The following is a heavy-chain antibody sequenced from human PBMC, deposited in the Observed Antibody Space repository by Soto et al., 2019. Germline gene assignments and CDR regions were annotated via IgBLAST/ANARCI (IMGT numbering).Heavy chain of an antibody. D-gene: IGHD3-10*01. CDR3: AKESIYGYYYYGMDV. CDR2: ISWNSVSI. J-gene: IGHJ6*02. Sequence: GGSLRLSCAASGFTFDDYAIHWVRQAPWKGLEWVSGISWNSVSIGYADSVKGRFTISRDNAKNSLYLQMNSLRAEDTALYYCAKESIYGYYYYGMDVWGQGTTVTVSS. V-gene: IGHV3-9*01. CDR1: GFTFDDYA.